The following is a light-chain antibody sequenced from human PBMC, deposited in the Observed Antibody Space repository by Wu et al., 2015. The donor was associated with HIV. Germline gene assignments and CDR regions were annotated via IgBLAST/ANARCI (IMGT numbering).Light chain of an antibody. CDR3: QQRRDWPLT. V-gene: IGKV3-11*01. Sequence: DIVLTQSPDTLSLSPGERATLSCRVSESISGYLAWFQQRPGQPPTLLIYGASSRAAGIPDRFSGSGSGTDFSLTISRLEPEDFAIYYCQQRRDWPLTFGQGTRLEIE. J-gene: IGKJ5*01. CDR1: ESISGY. CDR2: GAS.